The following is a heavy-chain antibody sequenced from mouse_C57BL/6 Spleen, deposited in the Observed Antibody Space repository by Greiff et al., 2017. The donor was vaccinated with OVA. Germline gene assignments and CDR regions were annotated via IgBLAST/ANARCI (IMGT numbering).Heavy chain of an antibody. J-gene: IGHJ1*03. CDR2: IYPGNSDT. D-gene: IGHD2-4*01. CDR1: GYTFTSYW. Sequence: VQLQQSGTVLARPGASVKMSCKTSGYTFTSYWMHWVKQRPGQGLEWIGAIYPGNSDTSYNQKFKGKAKLTAVTTASTAYMELSSLTNEDSAVYYCTRELGNDYDGDWYFDVWGTGTTVTVSS. V-gene: IGHV1-5*01. CDR3: TRELGNDYDGDWYFDV.